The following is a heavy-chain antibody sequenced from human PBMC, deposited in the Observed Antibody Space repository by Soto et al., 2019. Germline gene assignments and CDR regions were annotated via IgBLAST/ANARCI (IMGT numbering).Heavy chain of an antibody. V-gene: IGHV1-69*13. J-gene: IGHJ4*02. Sequence: EASVKVSCKASGGTFSSYAISWVRQAPGQGLEWMGGIIPIFGTANYAQKFQGRVTITADESTSTAYMELSSLRSEDTAVYYCARDISYSSSWTSPTYFDYWGQGTLVTVSS. D-gene: IGHD6-13*01. CDR1: GGTFSSYA. CDR3: ARDISYSSSWTSPTYFDY. CDR2: IIPIFGTA.